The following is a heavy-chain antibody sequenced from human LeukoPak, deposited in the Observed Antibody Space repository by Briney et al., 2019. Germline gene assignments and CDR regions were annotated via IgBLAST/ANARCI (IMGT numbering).Heavy chain of an antibody. D-gene: IGHD2-2*01. CDR3: ARFYCSSTSCRPFDY. V-gene: IGHV5-51*01. J-gene: IGHJ4*02. CDR2: IYPGDSDT. CDR1: GYSFTSYW. Sequence: GESLKISCKGSGYSFTSYWIGWVRQMPGKGLEWMGIIYPGDSDTRYSPSFQGQVTISADKSISTAYLQWSSPKASDTAMYYCARFYCSSTSCRPFDYWGQGTLVTVSS.